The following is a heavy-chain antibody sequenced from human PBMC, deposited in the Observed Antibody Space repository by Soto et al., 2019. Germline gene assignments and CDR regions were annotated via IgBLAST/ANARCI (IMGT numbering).Heavy chain of an antibody. CDR3: ASEIDYGVDALEI. J-gene: IGHJ3*02. V-gene: IGHV1-3*04. CDR2: INTGNGDT. D-gene: IGHD4-17*01. CDR1: GYTFTNYA. Sequence: QVHLVQSGAEVKKPGASVMVSCKASGYTFTNYAIHWVRQAPGQRLEWMGWINTGNGDTKYSQRFQGRVTFTRDRPASKTYMEVRNLPSEDTAVKFCASEIDYGVDALEIWRQGTIVTVPS.